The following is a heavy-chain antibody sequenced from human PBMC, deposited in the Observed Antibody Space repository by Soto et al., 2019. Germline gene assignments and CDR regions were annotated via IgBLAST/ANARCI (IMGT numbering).Heavy chain of an antibody. D-gene: IGHD3-10*01. CDR2: IYYSGTT. CDR3: ARLRYYIGFAY. CDR1: GGSVSSGDYY. J-gene: IGHJ4*02. Sequence: SETLSLTCTVSGGSVSSGDYYWSWMRQSPGKGLEWIGYIYYSGTTNYNPSLESRVTISVDTSKNQFSLKLRSVTAADTAVYYCARLRYYIGFAYWGQGALVTVSS. V-gene: IGHV4-61*08.